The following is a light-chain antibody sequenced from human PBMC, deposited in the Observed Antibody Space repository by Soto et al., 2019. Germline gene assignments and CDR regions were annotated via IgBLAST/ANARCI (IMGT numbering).Light chain of an antibody. CDR1: QSVLYSSNNKNY. V-gene: IGKV4-1*01. CDR2: WAS. CDR3: QQYYSTPPYT. J-gene: IGKJ2*01. Sequence: DIVMTQSPDSLAVSLGERATINCKSSQSVLYSSNNKNYLAWYQQKPGQPPKLLIYWASTRESGVPDRVSGRGSGTAFALTISSLQAEDVAVYYCQQYYSTPPYTFGQGTKWEIK.